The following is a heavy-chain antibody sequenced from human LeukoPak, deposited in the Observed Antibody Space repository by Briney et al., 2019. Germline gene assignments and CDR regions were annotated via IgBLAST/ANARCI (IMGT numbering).Heavy chain of an antibody. CDR3: ADSSGYKHYFDY. CDR1: GFTFDDYG. V-gene: IGHV3-43D*03. CDR2: ISWDGGST. D-gene: IGHD3-22*01. Sequence: GGSLRLSCAASGFTFDDYGMHWVRQAPGKGLEWVSLISWDGGSTHYADSVKGRFTISRDNSKNSLYLQMNSLRAEDTAVYYCADSSGYKHYFDYWGQGTLVTVSS. J-gene: IGHJ4*02.